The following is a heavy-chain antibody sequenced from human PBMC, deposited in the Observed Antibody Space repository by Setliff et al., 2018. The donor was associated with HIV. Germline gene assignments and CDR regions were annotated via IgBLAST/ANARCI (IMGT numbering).Heavy chain of an antibody. D-gene: IGHD3-10*01. CDR1: GYTFTSFA. Sequence: GASVKVSCKASGYTFTSFAIHWVRQAPGQRLEWMGWINTDNGYTKYSQKFQGRVTITGDTSASTAYMELSSLRSEDTAVYYCSVGAGGGGYWGQGTLVTVSS. CDR2: INTDNGYT. V-gene: IGHV1-3*04. CDR3: SVGAGGGGY. J-gene: IGHJ4*02.